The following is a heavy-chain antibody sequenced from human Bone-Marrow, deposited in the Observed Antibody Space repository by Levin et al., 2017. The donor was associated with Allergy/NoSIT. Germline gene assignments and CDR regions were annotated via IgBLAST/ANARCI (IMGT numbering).Heavy chain of an antibody. Sequence: PGGSLRLSCAASGFTFSTYWMSWVRQAPGKGLEWVANINQDGSKRFYVDSVKDRFTISRDNAKKSLDLQMNSLRVEDTAVYYCAVSIDDDDNSGHFDYWGQGAPVSVSS. V-gene: IGHV3-7*01. CDR1: GFTFSTYW. CDR3: AVSIDDDDNSGHFDY. D-gene: IGHD3-22*01. J-gene: IGHJ4*02. CDR2: INQDGSKR.